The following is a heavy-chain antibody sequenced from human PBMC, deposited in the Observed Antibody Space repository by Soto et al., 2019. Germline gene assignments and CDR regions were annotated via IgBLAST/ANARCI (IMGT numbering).Heavy chain of an antibody. V-gene: IGHV3-53*01. CDR3: GRNGGYSYGGVDY. CDR2: IFSGGKT. D-gene: IGHD6-13*01. Sequence: EAQLVESGGGLIQPGGSLRLSCAASGFTISSNYLTWVRQAPGKGLEWVSTIFSGGKTYYADSVKGRITVSRDNSKNTLFLHMNSLREEDTAVYYCGRNGGYSYGGVDYWGQGTLVTVSS. J-gene: IGHJ4*02. CDR1: GFTISSNY.